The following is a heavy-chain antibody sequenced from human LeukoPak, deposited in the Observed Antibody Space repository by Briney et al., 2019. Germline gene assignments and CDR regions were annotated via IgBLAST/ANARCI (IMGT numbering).Heavy chain of an antibody. Sequence: SVKVSCKASGGTLSSYAISWGRQAPGQGLEWMGGVIPIFGRANYSQKFQGRGTITADESTRTAYMELSGLRAEDWALYYCAAQGGIYSYSYMDVWGKGPTVPVSS. V-gene: IGHV1-69*13. CDR2: VIPIFGRA. D-gene: IGHD6-13*01. CDR3: AAQGGIYSYSYMDV. CDR1: GGTLSSYA. J-gene: IGHJ6*03.